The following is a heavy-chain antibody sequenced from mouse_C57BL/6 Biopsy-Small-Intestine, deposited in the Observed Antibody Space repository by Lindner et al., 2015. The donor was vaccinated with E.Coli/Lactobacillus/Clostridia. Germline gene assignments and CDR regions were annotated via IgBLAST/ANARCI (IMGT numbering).Heavy chain of an antibody. D-gene: IGHD3-1*01. CDR2: INPSSDYT. J-gene: IGHJ2*01. V-gene: IGHV1-7*01. CDR1: GYTFTSYW. Sequence: VQLQESGAELAKPGASVKMSCKASGYTFTSYWMHWVKQRPGQGLEWIGYINPSSDYTEYNQKFKDKATLIADKSSSTVYMQLSSLTSEDSAVYYCARSGRYYFDYWGQGTTLTVSS. CDR3: ARSGRYYFDY.